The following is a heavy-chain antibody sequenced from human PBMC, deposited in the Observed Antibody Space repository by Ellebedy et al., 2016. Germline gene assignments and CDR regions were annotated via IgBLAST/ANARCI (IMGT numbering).Heavy chain of an antibody. CDR2: IYYSGST. CDR3: ARVVLNSDYYYQYMDV. CDR1: GGSISGYY. J-gene: IGHJ6*03. V-gene: IGHV4-59*01. D-gene: IGHD2/OR15-2a*01. Sequence: SETLSLTXTVSGGSISGYYWSWIRQPPGKGLEWIGYIYYSGSTKYNPSLKSRVTISADTSKNQFSLKVSSVSAADTAVYYCARVVLNSDYYYQYMDVWGKGTTVTVSS.